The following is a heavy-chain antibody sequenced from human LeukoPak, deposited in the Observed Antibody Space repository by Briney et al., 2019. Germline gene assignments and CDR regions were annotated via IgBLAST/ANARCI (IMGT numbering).Heavy chain of an antibody. CDR1: GGSISSYY. D-gene: IGHD3-10*01. Sequence: SETLSLTCTVSGGSISSYYWSWIRQPPGKGLEWIGYIYYSGSTNYNPSLKSRVTISVDTSKNQFSLKLSSVTAADTAVYYCARASAPLYYYGSGSYINWFDPWGQGTLVTVSS. CDR2: IYYSGST. V-gene: IGHV4-59*01. CDR3: ARASAPLYYYGSGSYINWFDP. J-gene: IGHJ5*02.